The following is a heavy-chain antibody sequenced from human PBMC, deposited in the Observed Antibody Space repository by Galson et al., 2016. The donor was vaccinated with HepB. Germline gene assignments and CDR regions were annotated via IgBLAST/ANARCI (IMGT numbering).Heavy chain of an antibody. J-gene: IGHJ6*02. CDR3: ARGVDFWSGSSYGMDV. Sequence: SLRLSCAASGFPFSIYAMSWVRQAPGKGLAWVSAISGSGGSIHYADSVKGRFTISRDNAKKSLYLQVNSLRAEDTAVYYCARGVDFWSGSSYGMDVWGQGTTVTVSS. CDR2: ISGSGGSI. D-gene: IGHD3-3*01. CDR1: GFPFSIYA. V-gene: IGHV3-23*01.